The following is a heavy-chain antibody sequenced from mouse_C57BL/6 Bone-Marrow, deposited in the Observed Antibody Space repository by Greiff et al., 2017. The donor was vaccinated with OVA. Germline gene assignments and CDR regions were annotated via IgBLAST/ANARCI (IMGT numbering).Heavy chain of an antibody. V-gene: IGHV1-82*01. Sequence: QVQLQQSGPELVKPGASVKISCKASGYAFSSSWMNWVKQRPGKGLEWIGRIYPGDGDTNYNGKFKGKATLTADKSSSTAYMQLSSLTSEDSAVYFCASPSDYDHFDYWGQGTTLTVSS. CDR1: GYAFSSSW. CDR3: ASPSDYDHFDY. D-gene: IGHD2-4*01. CDR2: IYPGDGDT. J-gene: IGHJ2*01.